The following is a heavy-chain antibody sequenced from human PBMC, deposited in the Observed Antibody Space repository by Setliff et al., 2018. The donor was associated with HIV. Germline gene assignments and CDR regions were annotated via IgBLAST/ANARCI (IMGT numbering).Heavy chain of an antibody. CDR2: INPSTSEV. V-gene: IGHV5-51*01. CDR1: GYKFTSYW. CDR3: VRDQIGDVHVTGTWGT. J-gene: IGHJ5*02. Sequence: GESLKISCKDSGYKFTSYWVGWVRQMPGRGLEWMGFINPSTSEVRYRPSLQGQVTMSVDKSISTAFLQWSSLAASDTAMYYCVRDQIGDVHVTGTWGTWGQGTLVTVSS. D-gene: IGHD1-7*01.